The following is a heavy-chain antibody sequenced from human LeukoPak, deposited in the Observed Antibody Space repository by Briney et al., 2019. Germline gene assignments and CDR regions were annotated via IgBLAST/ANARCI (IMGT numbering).Heavy chain of an antibody. D-gene: IGHD1/OR15-1a*01. CDR1: GGSISSYY. J-gene: IGHJ4*02. CDR2: IYTSGST. Sequence: PSETLSLTCTVSGGSISSYYWSWIRQPAGQGLEWIGRIYTSGSTNYNPSLKSRITMSLDTSENQLSLKLYSVTAADTAIYYCARYQTGTMFAVWGQGTLVTISS. V-gene: IGHV4-4*07. CDR3: ARYQTGTMFAV.